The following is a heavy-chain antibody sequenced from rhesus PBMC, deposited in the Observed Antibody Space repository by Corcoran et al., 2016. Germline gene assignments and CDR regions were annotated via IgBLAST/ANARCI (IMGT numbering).Heavy chain of an antibody. CDR3: TSGYLFDY. CDR2: IKNKADGGTA. D-gene: IGHD3-28*01. CDR1: GFTFSNYW. V-gene: IGHV3-16*01. Sequence: EVQLVESGGDLVQPGGSLRLSCASSGFTFSNYWLNWVRQAPGKGLEWVGFIKNKADGGTAAYAESVKGRVTISRDESKNTLYLQMNSLKTEDTAVYYCTSGYLFDYWGQGVLVTVSS. J-gene: IGHJ4*01.